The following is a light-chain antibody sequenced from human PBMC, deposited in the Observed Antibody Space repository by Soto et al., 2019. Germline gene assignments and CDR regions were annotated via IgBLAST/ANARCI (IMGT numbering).Light chain of an antibody. J-gene: IGKJ1*01. V-gene: IGKV3-15*01. Sequence: EIVMTQSPATLSVSPGERATLSCRASQSVNSNLAWYQQKPGQAPRLLIFGASTRATGIAARFRGSGSKTEFNLTISSLQFEDFAVYYCQQYNIWPWTFGQGTKVEIK. CDR1: QSVNSN. CDR2: GAS. CDR3: QQYNIWPWT.